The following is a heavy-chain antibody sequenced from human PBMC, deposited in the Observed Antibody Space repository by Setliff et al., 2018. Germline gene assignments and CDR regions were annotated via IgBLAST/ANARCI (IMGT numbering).Heavy chain of an antibody. J-gene: IGHJ6*02. V-gene: IGHV4-4*07. D-gene: IGHD2-2*01. CDR2: IYTSGST. CDR3: ARARPATIAGVVPGVADFGIDV. CDR1: SGSIRNYY. Sequence: PSETLSLTCSVSSGSIRNYYWIWIRQPAGEGLEWIGRIYTSGSTNYNPSLKRRVTISLEMSKNQFSLTLSSVTAADTAVYYCARARPATIAGVVPGVADFGIDVWGQGTTVTVSS.